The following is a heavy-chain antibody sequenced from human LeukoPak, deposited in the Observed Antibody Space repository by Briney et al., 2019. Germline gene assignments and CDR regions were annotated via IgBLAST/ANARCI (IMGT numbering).Heavy chain of an antibody. CDR3: ARGQYRHYDYVWGSYRYGWFDP. CDR1: GYTFTSYH. CDR2: MNPNSGNT. Sequence: ASVKVSCKASGYTFTSYHINWVRQATGQGLEWMGWMNPNSGNTGYAQKFQGRVTMTRNTSISTAYMELSSLRSEDTAVYYCARGQYRHYDYVWGSYRYGWFDPWGQGTLVTVSS. J-gene: IGHJ5*02. D-gene: IGHD3-16*02. V-gene: IGHV1-8*01.